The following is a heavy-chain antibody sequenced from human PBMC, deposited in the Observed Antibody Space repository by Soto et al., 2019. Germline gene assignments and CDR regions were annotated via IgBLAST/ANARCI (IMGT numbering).Heavy chain of an antibody. V-gene: IGHV4-34*01. Sequence: SLTSSACGEIVCVSFFAGILQTQGKGLEWIGEINHSGSTNYNPSLKSRVTISVDTSKNQFSLKLRSVTAADTAIYYCARRFEYSTGWYYFDYWGRGTLVTVSS. CDR3: ARRFEYSTGWYYFDY. D-gene: IGHD6-19*01. CDR1: GEIVCVSF. CDR2: INHSGST. J-gene: IGHJ4*02.